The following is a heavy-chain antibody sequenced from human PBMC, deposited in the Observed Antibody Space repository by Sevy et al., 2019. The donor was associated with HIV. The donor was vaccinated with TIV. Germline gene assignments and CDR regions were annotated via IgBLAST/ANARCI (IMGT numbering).Heavy chain of an antibody. J-gene: IGHJ4*02. CDR2: IYIGGTT. Sequence: GGSLRLSCAASGLTVSDNFMSWVRQAPGKGLEWVSVIYIGGTTYYADSVKGRFTIPRDNSKNTIYLQMNGLRAEDTAVYYCARGKHVSGYYGSFDYWGQGALVTVSS. V-gene: IGHV3-53*01. CDR3: ARGKHVSGYYGSFDY. CDR1: GLTVSDNF. D-gene: IGHD5-12*01.